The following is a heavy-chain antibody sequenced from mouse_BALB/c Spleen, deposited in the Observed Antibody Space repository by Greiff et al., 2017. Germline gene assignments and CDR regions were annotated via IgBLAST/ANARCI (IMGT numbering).Heavy chain of an antibody. CDR3: TIYYGSSYGSWFAY. CDR2: IYPSDSYT. D-gene: IGHD1-1*01. J-gene: IGHJ3*01. Sequence: VQLQQSGAELVRPGASVKLSCKASGYTFTSYWINWVKQRPGQGLEWIGNIYPSDSYTNYNQKFKDKATLTVDKSSSTAYMQLSSPTSEDSAVYYCTIYYGSSYGSWFAYWGQGTLVTVSA. CDR1: GYTFTSYW. V-gene: IGHV1-69*02.